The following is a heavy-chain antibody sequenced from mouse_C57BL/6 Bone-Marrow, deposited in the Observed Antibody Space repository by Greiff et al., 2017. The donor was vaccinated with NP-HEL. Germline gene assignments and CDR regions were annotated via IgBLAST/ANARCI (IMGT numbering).Heavy chain of an antibody. CDR3: ARYYYGSSSFDY. J-gene: IGHJ2*01. CDR1: GYTFTSYL. CDR2: IDPNSGGT. D-gene: IGHD1-1*01. Sequence: VQLQQPGAELVKPGASVKLSCKASGYTFTSYLMHWVKQRPGRGLEGIGWIDPNSGGTKYNEKFKSKATLTVDKPSSTAYMQLNSLTSEDSAVYYCARYYYGSSSFDYWGQGTTLTVSS. V-gene: IGHV1-72*01.